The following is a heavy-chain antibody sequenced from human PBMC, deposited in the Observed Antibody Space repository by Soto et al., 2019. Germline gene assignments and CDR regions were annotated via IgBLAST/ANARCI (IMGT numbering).Heavy chain of an antibody. Sequence: SETLSLTCTVSGGSVSNSDYYWGWIRQSPGKGLEWIGSVYYRGRSYSKSSVKSRVTISVDTSKNQFSLNLNSVTASDTAVYYCVSQRTSVLTQAYFDYWGPGALVTVSS. CDR1: GGSVSNSDYY. D-gene: IGHD2-8*01. J-gene: IGHJ4*02. CDR2: VYYRGRS. CDR3: VSQRTSVLTQAYFDY. V-gene: IGHV4-39*01.